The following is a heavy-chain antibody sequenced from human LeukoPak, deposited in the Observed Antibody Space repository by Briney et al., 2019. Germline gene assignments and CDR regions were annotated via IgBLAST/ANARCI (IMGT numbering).Heavy chain of an antibody. CDR1: GFTFSRYS. CDR3: ARFRLDY. Sequence: GGSLRLSCAASGFTFSRYSMNWVRQAPGKGLEWVSSISDDGKYIYYADSVKGRFSISRDNAKSSLYLQMNSLRAEDTAVYYCARFRLDYWGQGTLVTVSS. CDR2: ISDDGKYI. J-gene: IGHJ4*02. V-gene: IGHV3-21*01.